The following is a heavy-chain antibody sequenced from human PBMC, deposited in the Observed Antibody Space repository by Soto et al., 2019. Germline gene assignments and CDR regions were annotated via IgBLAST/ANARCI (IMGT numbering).Heavy chain of an antibody. D-gene: IGHD3-9*01. CDR2: IYYSGST. CDR3: ARPTGYHYYYGMDV. Sequence: QLQLQESGPGLVKPSETLSLTCTVSGGSISSSNYYWGWVRQPPGKGLEWIGTIYYSGSTYYNPSLKSRVTISVDTSKNQFSLTLSSVTAADTAVYYCARPTGYHYYYGMDVWGQGTTVTVSS. V-gene: IGHV4-39*01. CDR1: GGSISSSNYY. J-gene: IGHJ6*02.